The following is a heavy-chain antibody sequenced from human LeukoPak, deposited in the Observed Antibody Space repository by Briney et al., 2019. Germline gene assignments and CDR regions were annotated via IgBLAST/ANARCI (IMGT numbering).Heavy chain of an antibody. D-gene: IGHD6-13*01. CDR3: ARGSADSSSWSSYAFDI. J-gene: IGHJ3*02. CDR1: GGSISSSNW. V-gene: IGHV4-4*02. CDR2: IYHSGST. Sequence: SETLSLTCAVSGGSISSSNWWSWVRQPPGKGLEWIGEIYHSGSTNYNPSLKSRVTISVDTSKNQFSLKLSSVTAADTAVYYCARGSADSSSWSSYAFDIWGQGTMVTVSS.